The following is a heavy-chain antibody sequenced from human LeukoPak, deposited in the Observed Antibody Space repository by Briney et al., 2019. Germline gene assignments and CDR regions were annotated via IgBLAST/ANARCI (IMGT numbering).Heavy chain of an antibody. D-gene: IGHD1-1*01. CDR3: ARDRQTSDYYYYYMDV. CDR1: GGSISSYY. CDR2: IYYSGSS. J-gene: IGHJ6*03. Sequence: SETLSLTCTVSGGSISSYYWSWIRQPPGKGLEWIGYIYYSGSSNYNPSLKSRGTISVDTSKNQFSLKLSSVTAADTAVYYCARDRQTSDYYYYYMDVWGKGTTVTVSS. V-gene: IGHV4-59*01.